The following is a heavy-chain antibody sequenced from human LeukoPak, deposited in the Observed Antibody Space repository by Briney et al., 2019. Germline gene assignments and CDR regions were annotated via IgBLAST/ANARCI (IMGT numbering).Heavy chain of an antibody. CDR2: IYYSGST. CDR3: ARQSEYWNYGGRPPHFDY. CDR1: GGSISSSSYY. Sequence: SETLSLTCTVSGGSISSSSYYWGWIRQPPGKGLEWIGTIYYSGSTYYNPSLKSRVTISADTPKNQFSLKLSSVTAADTAVYYCARQSEYWNYGGRPPHFDYWGQGTLVTVSS. D-gene: IGHD1-7*01. V-gene: IGHV4-39*01. J-gene: IGHJ4*02.